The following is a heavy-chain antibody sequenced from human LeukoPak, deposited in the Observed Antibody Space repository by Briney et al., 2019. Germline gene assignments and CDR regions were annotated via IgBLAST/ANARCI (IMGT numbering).Heavy chain of an antibody. CDR2: INHSGST. Sequence: SETLSLTCAVYGVSFSGYYWSWVRQPPGKGLEWIGEINHSGSTNYNPSLKSRVTISVDTSKNQFSLKLSSVTAADTAVYSCARRLFGGRTGVYFYYYMDVWGKGTTVIVSS. V-gene: IGHV4-34*01. J-gene: IGHJ6*03. CDR1: GVSFSGYY. D-gene: IGHD3-10*02. CDR3: ARRLFGGRTGVYFYYYMDV.